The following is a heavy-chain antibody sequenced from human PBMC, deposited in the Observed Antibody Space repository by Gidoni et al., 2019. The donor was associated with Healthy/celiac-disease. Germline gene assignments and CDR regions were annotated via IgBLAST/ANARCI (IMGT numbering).Heavy chain of an antibody. V-gene: IGHV4-4*07. CDR1: GGSSSSYY. CDR3: ARIPSYSNWFDP. Sequence: QVQLQESGPGLVKPSETLSLTCTASGGSSSSYYWSWIRQPAGKGLAWIGRIDTSGSTNYNHSLKSRVTMSVDTSKNQFSLKLSSVTAADTAVYYCARIPSYSNWFDPWGQGTLVTVSS. D-gene: IGHD4-4*01. J-gene: IGHJ5*02. CDR2: IDTSGST.